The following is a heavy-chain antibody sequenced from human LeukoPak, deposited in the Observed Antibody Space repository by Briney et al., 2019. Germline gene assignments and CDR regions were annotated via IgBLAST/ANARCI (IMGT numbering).Heavy chain of an antibody. CDR3: ARAYGDYQPLCDY. CDR2: ISSSSTYI. D-gene: IGHD4-17*01. CDR1: VFTFSSYS. J-gene: IGHJ4*02. Sequence: PGGSLRLSCAASVFTFSSYSMNWVRQAPGKGLEWVSSISSSSTYIYYSDSVKGRFTISRDNAKNSLYLQMNSLRAEDTAVYYCARAYGDYQPLCDYWGQGTLVTVSS. V-gene: IGHV3-21*01.